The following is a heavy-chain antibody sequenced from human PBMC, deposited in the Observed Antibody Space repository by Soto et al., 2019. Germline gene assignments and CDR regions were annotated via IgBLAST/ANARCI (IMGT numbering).Heavy chain of an antibody. Sequence: ASVKVSFKASGYTFTSYYMHWVRQAPGQGLEWMGIINPSGGSTSYAQKFQGRVTMTRDTSTSTVYMELSSLRSEDTAVYYCARSMVRGLSYYYYGMDVWGQGTTVTVSS. CDR1: GYTFTSYY. D-gene: IGHD3-10*01. V-gene: IGHV1-46*03. CDR3: ARSMVRGLSYYYYGMDV. CDR2: INPSGGST. J-gene: IGHJ6*02.